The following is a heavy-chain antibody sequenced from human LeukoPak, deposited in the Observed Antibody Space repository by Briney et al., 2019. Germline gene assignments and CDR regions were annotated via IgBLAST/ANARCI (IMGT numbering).Heavy chain of an antibody. CDR3: AKDRSTGWYAGFDY. CDR1: GFTFSSYG. D-gene: IGHD6-19*01. V-gene: IGHV3-30*18. Sequence: GGSLRLSCAASGFTFSSYGIHWVRQAPGKGLEWVAVISYDGNNEYYADSVKGRFTISGDNSKSTLYLQMNSLRAEDTAVYYCAKDRSTGWYAGFDYWGQGTLVTVSS. CDR2: ISYDGNNE. J-gene: IGHJ4*02.